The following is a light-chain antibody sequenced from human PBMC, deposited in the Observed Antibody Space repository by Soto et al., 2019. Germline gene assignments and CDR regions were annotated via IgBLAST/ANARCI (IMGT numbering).Light chain of an antibody. CDR3: QQRSNWPIT. Sequence: EIVLTQSPATLSLSPGEAATLSCRASQSVSSYLAWYQQKPGQAPRPIIYDASNRATGIPARFSGSGSGTDFTLTISSLEPEDFAVYYCQQRSNWPITLGQGTRLEIK. V-gene: IGKV3-11*01. CDR1: QSVSSY. CDR2: DAS. J-gene: IGKJ5*01.